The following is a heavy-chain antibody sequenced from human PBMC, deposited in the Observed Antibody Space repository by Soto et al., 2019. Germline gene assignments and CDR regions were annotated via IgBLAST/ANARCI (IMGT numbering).Heavy chain of an antibody. CDR1: GFTFSSYA. J-gene: IGHJ4*02. D-gene: IGHD5-18*01. CDR3: ARTGLDTTMVTGFDY. CDR2: ISSNGAGT. V-gene: IGHV3-64*01. Sequence: EVQLVESGGGLVQPGGSLRLSCAASGFTFSSYAIHWVRQAPGKGLESVSAISSNGAGTYYANSVKGRFTISRGNSKNTLYLQMGSLRAEDMAVYYCARTGLDTTMVTGFDYWGQGTLVTVSS.